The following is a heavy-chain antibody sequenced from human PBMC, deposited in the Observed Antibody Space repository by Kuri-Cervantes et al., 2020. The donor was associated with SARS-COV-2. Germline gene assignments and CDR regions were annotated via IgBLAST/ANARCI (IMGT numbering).Heavy chain of an antibody. V-gene: IGHV4-34*01. Sequence: GSLRLSCAVYGGSFSGYYWSWIRQPPGKGLEWIGEINHSGSTNYNPSLKSRVTISVDTSKNQFSLNLRSVTPADTAVYYCARAVERATGLLDHFDSWGQGTLVTVSS. CDR1: GGSFSGYY. J-gene: IGHJ4*02. CDR3: ARAVERATGLLDHFDS. D-gene: IGHD3-9*01. CDR2: INHSGST.